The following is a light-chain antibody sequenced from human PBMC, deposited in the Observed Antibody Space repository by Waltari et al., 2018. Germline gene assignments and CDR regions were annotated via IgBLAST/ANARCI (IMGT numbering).Light chain of an antibody. CDR2: GVT. CDR3: SSYTDTNTLHVV. CDR1: SSDIGDFNY. Sequence: SALTQPASVSESPGQSITISCTGTSSDIGDFNYISWYQQHPGEGPKLIIYGVTKRPSGVSNRFSGSKSGNTASLTISGLQADDEAEYFCSSYTDTNTLHVVFGGGTKLSVL. V-gene: IGLV2-14*03. J-gene: IGLJ2*01.